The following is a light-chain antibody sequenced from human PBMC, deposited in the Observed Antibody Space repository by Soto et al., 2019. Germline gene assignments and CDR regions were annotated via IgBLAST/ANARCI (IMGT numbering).Light chain of an antibody. CDR1: ESIRSW. CDR2: DAS. Sequence: DIQMTQSPSTLSASVGDRVTITCRASESIRSWLAWYKQKPGKAPKFLIYDASTLESGVPSRFSGSGSGTEFTLTISSVQPDDFATDYCQQYNSYSPYTFGQGTKLEIK. J-gene: IGKJ2*01. CDR3: QQYNSYSPYT. V-gene: IGKV1-5*01.